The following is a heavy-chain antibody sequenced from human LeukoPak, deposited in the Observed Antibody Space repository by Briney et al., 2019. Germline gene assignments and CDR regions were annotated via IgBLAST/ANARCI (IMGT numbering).Heavy chain of an antibody. CDR1: GFTSDRNA. V-gene: IGHV3-23*01. J-gene: IGHJ4*02. CDR3: VRRGDASSGWGDHDF. CDR2: IVGSGDKT. Sequence: AGCLRLAWAASGFTSDRNAISWVRQVPGGGLEWVSTIVGSGDKTFYAGSVKGRFTISRDNSKNMVHLQMNSLTGEDTALYYCVRRGDASSGWGDHDFWGQGALVTVSS. D-gene: IGHD6-19*01.